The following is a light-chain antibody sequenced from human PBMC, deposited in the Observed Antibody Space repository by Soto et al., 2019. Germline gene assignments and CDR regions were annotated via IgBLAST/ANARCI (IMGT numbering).Light chain of an antibody. CDR1: KNVSSSY. Sequence: EIVSTQSPGTLSFSTVEKATFSCRARKNVSSSYIAWYLQKRDEAPRGLISGASIRATGIPDSFRDSGPGADFTLTTSRLEPEDFALYYCQQYHTSPLTFGQWTKVDIK. CDR2: GAS. CDR3: QQYHTSPLT. J-gene: IGKJ1*01. V-gene: IGKV3-20*01.